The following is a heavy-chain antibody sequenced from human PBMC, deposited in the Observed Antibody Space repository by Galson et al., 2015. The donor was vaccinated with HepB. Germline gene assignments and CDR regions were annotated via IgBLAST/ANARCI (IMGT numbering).Heavy chain of an antibody. CDR2: ISAYNGNT. Sequence: SVKVSCKASGYTFSNYGISWVRQAPGQGLEWMGWISAYNGNTNYAREFQDRVTITTGTSTRTAYMELKRLRSDDTAMYYCARDRTISYYAPSGPGGYWGQGILVTVSS. D-gene: IGHD3-10*01. J-gene: IGHJ4*02. CDR1: GYTFSNYG. CDR3: ARDRTISYYAPSGPGGY. V-gene: IGHV1-18*01.